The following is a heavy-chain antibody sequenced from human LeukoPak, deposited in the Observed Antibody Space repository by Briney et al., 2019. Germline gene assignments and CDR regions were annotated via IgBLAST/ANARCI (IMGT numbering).Heavy chain of an antibody. Sequence: GGSLRLSCAASGFTFSSYSMNWVRQAPGKGLEWVSYISSSGSTIYYADSVRGRFTISRDNAKNSLYLQMNSLRAEDTAVYYCARDWIAADYTYYFDYWGQGTLVTVSS. J-gene: IGHJ4*02. CDR3: ARDWIAADYTYYFDY. V-gene: IGHV3-48*04. CDR2: ISSSGSTI. D-gene: IGHD6-13*01. CDR1: GFTFSSYS.